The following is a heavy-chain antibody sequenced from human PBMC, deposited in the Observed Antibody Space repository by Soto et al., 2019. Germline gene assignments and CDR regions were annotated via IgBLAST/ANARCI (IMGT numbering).Heavy chain of an antibody. D-gene: IGHD4-17*01. CDR2: LYYTGST. CDR3: ARVGATVTSQALGFDH. J-gene: IGHJ4*02. Sequence: QVQLQESGPGLVRPSETLSLTCTVSGRSISSHYWSWVRQPPGKGLEWIGYLYYTGSTNYNASLKSQVTMSLDTSKNQFSLMLTSVTAADTAVYYCARVGATVTSQALGFDHWGQGILVTVSS. CDR1: GRSISSHY. V-gene: IGHV4-59*11.